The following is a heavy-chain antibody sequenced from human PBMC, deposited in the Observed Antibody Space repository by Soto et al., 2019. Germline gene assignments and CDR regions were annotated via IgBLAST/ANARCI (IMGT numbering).Heavy chain of an antibody. D-gene: IGHD6-19*01. V-gene: IGHV1-18*01. J-gene: IGHJ2*01. CDR2: ISPANGDK. CDR3: ARGRYFATTHRQWWYFDF. CDR1: GYTFITSG. Sequence: QVELMQSGPEVKRPGTSLKVSCKASGYTFITSGINWVRQTPGQPLEWVGWISPANGDKKYAQKFKDRVILTSETSTHTVNMELTNLRSDDTAVYFCARGRYFATTHRQWWYFDFWGRGNPVTASS.